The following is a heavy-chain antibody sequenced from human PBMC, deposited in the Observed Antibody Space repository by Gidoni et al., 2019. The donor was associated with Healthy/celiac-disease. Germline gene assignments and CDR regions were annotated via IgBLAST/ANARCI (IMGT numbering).Heavy chain of an antibody. Sequence: EVQLLESGGGLVQPGGSLRLSCAASGFTFSSYAMSWVRQAPGKGLEWVSAISGSGGSTYYADSVKGRFTISRDNSKNTLYLQMNSLRAEDTAVYYCAKDLDYYGSGSYLFDYWGQGTLVTVSS. CDR1: GFTFSSYA. CDR3: AKDLDYYGSGSYLFDY. V-gene: IGHV3-23*01. CDR2: ISGSGGST. D-gene: IGHD3-10*01. J-gene: IGHJ4*02.